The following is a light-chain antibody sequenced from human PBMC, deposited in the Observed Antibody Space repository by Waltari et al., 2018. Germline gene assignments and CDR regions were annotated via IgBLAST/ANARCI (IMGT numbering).Light chain of an antibody. CDR2: EVN. CDR1: SSDVGDYKY. CDR3: SSYTSTSSVVL. Sequence: QSALTQPASVSGSPGQSITISCTGTSSDVGDYKYVSWYQHHPGKAPKGMIYEVNIRPSGVSKRCSGSKSGNTASLTISGLQAEDEADYYCSSYTSTSSVVLFGGGTKLTVL. J-gene: IGLJ2*01. V-gene: IGLV2-14*01.